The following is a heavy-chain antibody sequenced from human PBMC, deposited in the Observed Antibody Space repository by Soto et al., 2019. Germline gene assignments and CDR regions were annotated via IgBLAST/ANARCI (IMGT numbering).Heavy chain of an antibody. CDR1: GFTFSSYA. J-gene: IGHJ4*02. V-gene: IGHV3-64*01. CDR2: ISSNGGST. CDR3: ARPPSAVAGTVFSGPTFDY. Sequence: GGSLRLSCAASGFTFSSYAMHWVRQAPGKGLEYVSAISSNGGSTYYANSVRGRFTISRDNSKNTLYLQMGSLRAEDMAVYYCARPPSAVAGTVFSGPTFDYWGQGTLVTVSS. D-gene: IGHD6-19*01.